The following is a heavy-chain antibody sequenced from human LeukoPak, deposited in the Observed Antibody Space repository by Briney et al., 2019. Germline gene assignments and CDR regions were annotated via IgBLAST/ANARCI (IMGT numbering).Heavy chain of an antibody. D-gene: IGHD6-19*01. J-gene: IGHJ4*02. CDR1: GYTFTSYG. CDR2: IIPIFGTA. CDR3: ARDSEQWLERGRFDY. Sequence: SVKVSCKASGYTFTSYGISWVRQAPGQGLEWMGGIIPIFGTANYAQKFQGRVTITADESTSTAYMELSSLRSEDTAVYYCARDSEQWLERGRFDYWGQGTLVTVSS. V-gene: IGHV1-69*13.